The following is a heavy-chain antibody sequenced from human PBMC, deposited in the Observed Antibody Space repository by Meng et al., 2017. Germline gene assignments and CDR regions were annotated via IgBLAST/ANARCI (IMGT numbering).Heavy chain of an antibody. CDR3: ARGPLTSSSWYRGYYYGMDV. V-gene: IGHV4-34*01. CDR1: GGSFSGYY. Sequence: GSLRLSCAVYGGSFSGYYWSWIRQPPGKGLEWIGEINHSGSTNYNPSLKSRVTISVDTSKNQFSLELSSVTAADTAVYYCARGPLTSSSWYRGYYYGMDVWGQGTTVTVSS. CDR2: INHSGST. J-gene: IGHJ6*02. D-gene: IGHD6-13*01.